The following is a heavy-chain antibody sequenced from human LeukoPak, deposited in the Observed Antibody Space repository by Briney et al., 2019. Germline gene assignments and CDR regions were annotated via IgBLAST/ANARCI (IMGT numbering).Heavy chain of an antibody. J-gene: IGHJ6*03. V-gene: IGHV4-34*01. CDR1: GGSFSGYY. CDR3: ARQDYYDSSGYLYYYYYYMDV. D-gene: IGHD3-22*01. CDR2: INHSGST. Sequence: SETLSLTCAVYGGSFSGYYWSWIRQPPGKGLEWIGEINHSGSTNYNPSLKSRVTISVDTSKNQFSLKLSSVTAADTAVYYCARQDYYDSSGYLYYYYYYMDVWGKGTTVTISS.